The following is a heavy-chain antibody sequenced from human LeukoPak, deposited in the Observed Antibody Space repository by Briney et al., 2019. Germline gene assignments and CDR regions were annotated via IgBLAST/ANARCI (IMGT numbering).Heavy chain of an antibody. D-gene: IGHD4-17*01. V-gene: IGHV3-30*18. CDR3: AKVYGDYQYYFDY. CDR2: ISYDGNNK. CDR1: GFTFSSYG. J-gene: IGHJ4*01. Sequence: GRSLRLSCAASGFTFSSYGMHWVRQAPGKGLEWVAVISYDGNNKYYADSVKGRFTISRDNSKNTLYLQMNSLRAEDTAVYYCAKVYGDYQYYFDYWGHGTLVTVSS.